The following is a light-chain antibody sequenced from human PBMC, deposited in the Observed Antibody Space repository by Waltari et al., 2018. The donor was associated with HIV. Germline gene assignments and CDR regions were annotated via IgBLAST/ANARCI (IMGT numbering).Light chain of an antibody. CDR1: TSNVETPW. V-gene: IGLV1-47*01. Sequence: QSVLTQPPSASGAPGQTVTISCSGSTSNVETPWLSWYQQLPGTAPKLLIYRNYQRPSGVPDRFSSSKSGASASLIISGLRSEDEADYFCGVWDSTLKQWLFGGRTKLTVL. CDR2: RNY. CDR3: GVWDSTLKQWL. J-gene: IGLJ3*02.